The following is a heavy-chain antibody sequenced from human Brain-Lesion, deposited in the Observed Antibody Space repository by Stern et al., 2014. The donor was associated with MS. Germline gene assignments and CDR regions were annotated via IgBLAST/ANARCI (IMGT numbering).Heavy chain of an antibody. Sequence: QVQLVQSGSEMKKPGTSVKVSCKASGYTFNRFSINWVRQAPGQGLEWMGWTNTNSCNPIYARCFTGRFCFSLDTAISTASLQISGLKAEDTAVYYCARPITSAVHTFDYWGQGTLVTVSS. CDR3: ARPITSAVHTFDY. D-gene: IGHD6-25*01. V-gene: IGHV7-4-1*02. CDR1: GYTFNRFS. J-gene: IGHJ4*02. CDR2: TNTNSCNP.